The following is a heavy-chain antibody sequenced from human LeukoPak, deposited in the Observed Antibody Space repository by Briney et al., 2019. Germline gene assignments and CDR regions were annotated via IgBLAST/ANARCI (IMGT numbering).Heavy chain of an antibody. D-gene: IGHD6-13*01. Sequence: PGGALRLSCAASGFTFSSHSIIWVRQSPGKGLEWVSYMSSSGSPKYYADSVKGRFTISRDNGKKSLYLQMNSLRDEDTAVYYCARLAAVGTFLDYWGQGTLVTVAT. CDR3: ARLAAVGTFLDY. CDR1: GFTFSSHS. CDR2: MSSSGSPK. V-gene: IGHV3-48*02. J-gene: IGHJ4*02.